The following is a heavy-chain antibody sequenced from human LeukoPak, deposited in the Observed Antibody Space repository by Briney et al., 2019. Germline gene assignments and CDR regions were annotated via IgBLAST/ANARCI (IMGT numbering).Heavy chain of an antibody. D-gene: IGHD3-10*01. J-gene: IGHJ2*01. Sequence: GGSLRLSCAASGFTFSSYAMSWVRQAPGKGLEWVAAIRGSGGSTYYADSVKARFTISRDNSKEPVYLKMNNLRAEDTAVYYCAKDLLYYYGSGGYYKLDWYFDLWGRGTLVTVSS. CDR2: IRGSGGST. CDR1: GFTFSSYA. CDR3: AKDLLYYYGSGGYYKLDWYFDL. V-gene: IGHV3-23*01.